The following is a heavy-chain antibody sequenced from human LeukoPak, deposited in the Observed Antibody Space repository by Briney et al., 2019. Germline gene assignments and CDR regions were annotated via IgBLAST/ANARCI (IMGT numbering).Heavy chain of an antibody. Sequence: ASVKVSCKASGYTFTSYDINWVRQATGQGLEWMGWMNPNSGNTGYAQKFQGRVTMTRNTSISTAYMELSSLRSEDTAVYYCARRAVAGFSERGELDYWGQGTLVTVSS. CDR3: ARRAVAGFSERGELDY. D-gene: IGHD6-19*01. CDR1: GYTFTSYD. V-gene: IGHV1-8*01. J-gene: IGHJ4*02. CDR2: MNPNSGNT.